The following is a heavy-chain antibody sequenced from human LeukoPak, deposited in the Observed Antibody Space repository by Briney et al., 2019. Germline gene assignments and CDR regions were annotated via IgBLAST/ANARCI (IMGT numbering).Heavy chain of an antibody. Sequence: GGSLRLSCAASGFTFSSYGMHWVRQAPGKGLEWVAFIGYDGNNKYYPDSVKGRFTISRDISKNTLYLQMNSLRAEGTAVYYCASAIQGNWGQGTLVTVSS. CDR3: ASAIQGN. J-gene: IGHJ4*02. CDR1: GFTFSSYG. CDR2: IGYDGNNK. V-gene: IGHV3-30*02.